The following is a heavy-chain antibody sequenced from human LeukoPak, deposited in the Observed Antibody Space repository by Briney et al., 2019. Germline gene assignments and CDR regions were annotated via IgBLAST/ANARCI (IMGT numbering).Heavy chain of an antibody. J-gene: IGHJ3*02. V-gene: IGHV3-7*01. Sequence: GGSLRLSCVASGFTFSSYYMSWVRQAPGKGLEWVANIKQDGSEIYYVDSVKGRFTISRDNAKNSLYLQMNSLRAEDTAVYFCARDDRDSSSAAFDIWGLGTMVTVSS. CDR2: IKQDGSEI. CDR3: ARDDRDSSSAAFDI. D-gene: IGHD6-6*01. CDR1: GFTFSSYY.